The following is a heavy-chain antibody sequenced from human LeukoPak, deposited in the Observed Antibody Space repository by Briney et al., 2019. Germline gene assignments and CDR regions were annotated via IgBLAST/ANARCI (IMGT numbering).Heavy chain of an antibody. Sequence: KPSETLSLTCTVSGGSINGYSWTWIRQPPGKGLEWIGYMYYSGSTNYNPSLKSRVTISVDTSKNQFSLKLGSVTAADTAVYYCARAGQCGGDCYSLDYWGQGTLVTVSS. CDR3: ARAGQCGGDCYSLDY. V-gene: IGHV4-59*01. J-gene: IGHJ4*02. CDR1: GGSINGYS. D-gene: IGHD2-21*02. CDR2: MYYSGST.